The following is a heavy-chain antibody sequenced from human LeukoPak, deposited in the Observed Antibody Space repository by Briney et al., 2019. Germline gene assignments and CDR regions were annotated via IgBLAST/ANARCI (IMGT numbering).Heavy chain of an antibody. V-gene: IGHV3-23*01. D-gene: IGHD5-18*01. CDR1: GFTFSSYA. Sequence: GGSLRLSCAASGFTFSSYAMSWVRQAPGKGLEWVSAISGSGGSTYYADSVKGRFTISRDNSKNTLYLQMNSLRAEDTAVYYCAKDVGPITWIQLWWGYFDYWGQGTLVTVSS. CDR2: ISGSGGST. J-gene: IGHJ4*02. CDR3: AKDVGPITWIQLWWGYFDY.